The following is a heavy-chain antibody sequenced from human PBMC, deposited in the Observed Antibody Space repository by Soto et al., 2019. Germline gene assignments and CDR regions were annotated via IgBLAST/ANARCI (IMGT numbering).Heavy chain of an antibody. CDR1: GDTFGRNA. V-gene: IGHV1-69*06. J-gene: IGHJ4*01. Sequence: SVKFSCKASGDTFGRNAIHWVRQAPGQGLECMGGIIPMFPTTNYAQKFKGRLTIYAXXXXGXXXMEMTSLRSEDTAVYYCTKDGDSADYGYWG. CDR2: IIPMFPTT. CDR3: TKDGDSADYGY. D-gene: IGHD2-21*01.